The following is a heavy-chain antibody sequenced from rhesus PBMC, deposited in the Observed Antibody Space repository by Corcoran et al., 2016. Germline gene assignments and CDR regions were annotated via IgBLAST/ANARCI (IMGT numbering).Heavy chain of an antibody. CDR2: IYGSGWSN. V-gene: IGHV4S14*01. J-gene: IGHJ6*01. Sequence: QVQLQESGPGLVKPSETLSLTCAVSGYSISSNYRHWIRKPPGKGLEWIGRIYGSGWSNYLNPSLKSRGTLSVDTSKNQFSLKLSSVTAADTAVYYCARGRDYYSGSYYGLDSWGQGVVVTVSS. CDR3: ARGRDYYSGSYYGLDS. D-gene: IGHD3-16*01. CDR1: GYSISSNY.